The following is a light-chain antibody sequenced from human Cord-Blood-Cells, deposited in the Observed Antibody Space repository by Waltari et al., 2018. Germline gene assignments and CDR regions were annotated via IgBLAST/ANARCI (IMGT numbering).Light chain of an antibody. CDR2: GAS. CDR1: QRVSSSY. CDR3: QQYGSSFT. J-gene: IGKJ3*01. V-gene: IGKV3-20*01. Sequence: EIVLTQSPGTLSLSPGERATLSCRASQRVSSSYLAWYQQKPGQAPRLLIYGASSRATGIPDRFSGSGSGTDFTLTISRLEPEDVAVYYCQQYGSSFTFGPGTKVDIK.